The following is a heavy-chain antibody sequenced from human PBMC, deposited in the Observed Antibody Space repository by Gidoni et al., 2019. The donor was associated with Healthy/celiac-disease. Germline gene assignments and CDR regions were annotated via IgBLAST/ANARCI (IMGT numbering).Heavy chain of an antibody. CDR3: ARQGTWGYYDSSGYYYDNWFDP. CDR1: GGSISSSSYY. Sequence: QLQLQESGPGLVKPSETLSLTCTVSGGSISSSSYYWGWIRQPPGKGLEWIGSIYYSGSTYYNPSLKSRVTISVDTSKNQFSLKLSSVTAADTAVYYCARQGTWGYYDSSGYYYDNWFDPWGQGTLVTVSS. V-gene: IGHV4-39*01. D-gene: IGHD3-22*01. CDR2: IYYSGST. J-gene: IGHJ5*02.